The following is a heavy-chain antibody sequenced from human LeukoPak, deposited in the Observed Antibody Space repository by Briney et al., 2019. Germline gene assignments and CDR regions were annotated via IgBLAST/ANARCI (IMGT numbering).Heavy chain of an antibody. V-gene: IGHV3-23*01. D-gene: IGHD2-2*01. J-gene: IGHJ3*02. CDR1: GFTFSNFG. CDR3: AKDLGYCSSTSCWSLRAFDI. Sequence: PGGSLGLSCIASGFTFSNFGMHWVRQAPGKGLEWVSAISGSGGSTYYADSVKGRFTISRDNSKNTLYLQMNSLRAEDTAVYYCAKDLGYCSSTSCWSLRAFDIWGQGTMVTVSS. CDR2: ISGSGGST.